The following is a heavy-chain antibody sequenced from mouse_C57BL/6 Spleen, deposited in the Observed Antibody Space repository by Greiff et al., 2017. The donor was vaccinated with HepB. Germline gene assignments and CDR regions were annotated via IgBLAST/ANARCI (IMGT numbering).Heavy chain of an antibody. J-gene: IGHJ1*03. CDR1: GYSITSGYD. D-gene: IGHD1-1*02. CDR3: ARGLVYWYFDV. Sequence: VQLKESGPGMVKPSQSLSLTCTVTGYSITSGYDWHWIRHLPGNKLEWMGYISYSGSTNYNPSLKSRISITHDTSKNHFFLKLNSVTTEDTATYYCARGLVYWYFDVWGTGTTVTVSS. V-gene: IGHV3-1*01. CDR2: ISYSGST.